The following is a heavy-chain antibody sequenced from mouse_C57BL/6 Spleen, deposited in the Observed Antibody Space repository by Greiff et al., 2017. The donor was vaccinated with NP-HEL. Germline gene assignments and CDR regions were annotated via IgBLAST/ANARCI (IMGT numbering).Heavy chain of an antibody. Sequence: QVQLKESGPGLVQPSQSLSITCTVSGFSLTSYGVHWVRQSPGKGLEWLGVIWSGGSTDYNAAFISRLSISKDNSKSQVYFKMNSLQANDAAIYYRAIKPKYYAMDYWGQGTSVTVSS. V-gene: IGHV2-2*02. CDR2: IWSGGST. CDR1: GFSLTSYG. CDR3: AIKPKYYAMDY. J-gene: IGHJ4*01.